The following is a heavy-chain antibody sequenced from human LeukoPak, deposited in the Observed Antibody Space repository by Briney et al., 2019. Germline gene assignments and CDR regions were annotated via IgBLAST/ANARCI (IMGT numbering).Heavy chain of an antibody. CDR1: GFTFSSYG. CDR3: ARDAVVVAATYYFDY. D-gene: IGHD2-15*01. CDR2: IWYDGSNK. J-gene: IGHJ4*02. Sequence: GGSLRLSCAASGFTFSSYGMHWVRQAPGKGLEWVAVIWYDGSNKYYADSVKGRFTIYRDNSKNTLYLQMNTVRAEDTAVYYCARDAVVVAATYYFDYWGQGTLVTVS. V-gene: IGHV3-33*01.